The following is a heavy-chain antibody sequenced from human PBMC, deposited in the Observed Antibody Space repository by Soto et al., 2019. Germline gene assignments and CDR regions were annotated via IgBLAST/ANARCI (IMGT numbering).Heavy chain of an antibody. CDR2: IYYSGST. CDR1: GGSISSYY. Sequence: SETLALTCTVSGGSISSYYWRWIRQPPGKGLEWIGYIYYSGSTNYNPSLKSRVTISVDTSKNQFSLKLSSVTAADTAVYYCARRYGTTFDYWGQGTLVTVSS. V-gene: IGHV4-59*01. D-gene: IGHD1-7*01. CDR3: ARRYGTTFDY. J-gene: IGHJ4*02.